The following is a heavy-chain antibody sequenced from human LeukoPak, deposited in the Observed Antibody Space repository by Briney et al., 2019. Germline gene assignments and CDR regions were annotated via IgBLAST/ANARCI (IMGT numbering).Heavy chain of an antibody. CDR2: IKEDGSEK. CDR1: GFTFRSYW. D-gene: IGHD3-9*01. Sequence: GGSLRLSCAASGFTFRSYWMTWVRQAPGKGLEWVANIKEDGSEKYYLDSVKGRFTISRDNAKNSLYLQMNSLRAEDTALYYCAKDPYYDILTGYDGGYFQHWGQGTLVTVSS. J-gene: IGHJ1*01. V-gene: IGHV3-7*03. CDR3: AKDPYYDILTGYDGGYFQH.